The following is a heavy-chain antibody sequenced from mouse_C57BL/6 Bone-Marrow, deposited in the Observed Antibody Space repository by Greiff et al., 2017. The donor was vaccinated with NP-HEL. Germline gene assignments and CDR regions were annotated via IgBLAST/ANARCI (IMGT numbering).Heavy chain of an antibody. Sequence: VQLKESGGDLVKPGGSLKLSCAASGFTFSSYGMSWVRQTPDKRLEWVATISSGGSYTYYPDSVKGRFTISRDNAKNTLYLQMSSLKSEDTAMYYCARQIITTYFDYWGQGTTLTVSS. D-gene: IGHD1-1*01. CDR2: ISSGGSYT. J-gene: IGHJ2*01. CDR3: ARQIITTYFDY. CDR1: GFTFSSYG. V-gene: IGHV5-6*01.